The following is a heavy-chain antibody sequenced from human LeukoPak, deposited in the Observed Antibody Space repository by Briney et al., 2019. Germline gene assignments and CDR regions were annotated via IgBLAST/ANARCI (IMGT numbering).Heavy chain of an antibody. V-gene: IGHV3-21*04. CDR1: GFTFSSYS. D-gene: IGHD3-9*01. J-gene: IGHJ3*02. CDR3: ARDSPQIFPHAFDI. CDR2: ISSSSSYI. Sequence: GGSLRLSCAASGFTFSSYSMNWVRQAPGKGLEWVSSISSSSSYIYYADSVKGRFTISRDNAKNSLYLQKNSLRAEDTAVYYCARDSPQIFPHAFDIWGQGTMVTVSS.